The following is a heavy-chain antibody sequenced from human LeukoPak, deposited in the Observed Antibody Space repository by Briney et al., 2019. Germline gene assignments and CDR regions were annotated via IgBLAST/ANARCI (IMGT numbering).Heavy chain of an antibody. Sequence: PSETLSLTYTVSGGSISSYYWSWIRQPAGKGLEWIGRIYASGSTNYNPSLKSRVTMSVDTSKNQSSLKLTSVTAADTAVYYCARTTEGGYTYGYFYYYYMDVWGKGTTVTISS. V-gene: IGHV4-4*07. CDR1: GGSISSYY. CDR3: ARTTEGGYTYGYFYYYYMDV. D-gene: IGHD5-18*01. J-gene: IGHJ6*03. CDR2: IYASGST.